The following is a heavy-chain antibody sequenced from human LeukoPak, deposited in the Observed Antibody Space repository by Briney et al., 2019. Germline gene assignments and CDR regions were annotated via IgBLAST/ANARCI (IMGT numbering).Heavy chain of an antibody. D-gene: IGHD5-12*01. CDR2: ISYDGSNK. CDR3: ANFQWLRYFAF. CDR1: GFTFSSYG. J-gene: IGHJ4*02. Sequence: GGSLRLSCAASGFTFSSYGMHWVHQAPGKGLEWVAVISYDGSNKYYADSVKGRFTISRDNSKNTLYLQMNSLRAEDTAVYYCANFQWLRYFAFWGQGTLVTVSS. V-gene: IGHV3-30*18.